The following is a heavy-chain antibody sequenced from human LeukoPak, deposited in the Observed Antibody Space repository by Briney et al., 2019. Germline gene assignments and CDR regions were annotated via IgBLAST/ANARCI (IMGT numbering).Heavy chain of an antibody. Sequence: PSETLSLTCAVYGGSFSGYYWSWIRQPPGKGLEWIGEINHSGSTNYNPSLKSRVTISVDTSKNQFSLKLSSVTAADTAVYYCARGDGYNRLTDALYNWFDPWGQGTLVTVSS. J-gene: IGHJ5*02. CDR1: GGSFSGYY. CDR3: ARGDGYNRLTDALYNWFDP. V-gene: IGHV4-34*01. D-gene: IGHD5-24*01. CDR2: INHSGST.